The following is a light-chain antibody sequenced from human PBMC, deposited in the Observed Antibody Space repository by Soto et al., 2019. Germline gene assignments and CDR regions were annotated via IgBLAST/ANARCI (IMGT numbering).Light chain of an antibody. CDR3: MQGTQWPFT. Sequence: EVVMTQSPRSLSVTLGQPASISCRSGQSLVHSNGYTYLQWFQQRPGQSPRRLIFCVSNRDSGVPDRFSGIGSGTHFTLNISRVEAEDIGVYYCMQGTQWPFTFGPGTKVDIK. V-gene: IGKV2-30*02. CDR1: QSLVHSNGYTY. J-gene: IGKJ3*01. CDR2: CVS.